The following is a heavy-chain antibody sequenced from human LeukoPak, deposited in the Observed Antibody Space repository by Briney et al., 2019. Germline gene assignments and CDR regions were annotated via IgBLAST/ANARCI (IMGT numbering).Heavy chain of an antibody. CDR2: IVGSTGST. Sequence: PGGSLRLSCAASGFTFSTSVMSWVRQAPGKGLEWVSLIVGSTGSTYYADSVKGRFTISRDNAKNSLYPQMNSLRAEDTAVYYCARVETHYMDVWGKGTTVTVSS. CDR1: GFTFSTSV. V-gene: IGHV3-23*01. J-gene: IGHJ6*03. CDR3: ARVETHYMDV.